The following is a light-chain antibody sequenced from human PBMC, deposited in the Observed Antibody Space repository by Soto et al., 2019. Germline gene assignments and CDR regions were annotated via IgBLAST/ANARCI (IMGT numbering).Light chain of an antibody. Sequence: DIVMTQSPDSLAVSLGERATINCNSSQSILYSSNSKNCLAWYQQRPGQPPKLLIFWTSTRESGVPDRFSGSGSGTHFTLTINNLQAEDVAVYHCQQYYSNPPTLGQGTKVDIK. V-gene: IGKV4-1*01. J-gene: IGKJ1*01. CDR2: WTS. CDR1: QSILYSSNSKNC. CDR3: QQYYSNPPT.